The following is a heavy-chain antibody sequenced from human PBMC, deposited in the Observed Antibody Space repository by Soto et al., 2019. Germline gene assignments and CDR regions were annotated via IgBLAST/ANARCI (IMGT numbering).Heavy chain of an antibody. CDR3: AIYSSGWYPLDY. J-gene: IGHJ4*02. CDR1: GLTFSSYG. CDR2: ISYDGSNK. V-gene: IGHV3-30*03. D-gene: IGHD6-19*01. Sequence: GGSLRLSCAASGLTFSSYGMHWVGQAPGKGLEWVAVISYDGSNKYYADSVKGRFTISRDNSKNTLYLQMNSLRAEDTAVYYCAIYSSGWYPLDYWGQGTLVTVSS.